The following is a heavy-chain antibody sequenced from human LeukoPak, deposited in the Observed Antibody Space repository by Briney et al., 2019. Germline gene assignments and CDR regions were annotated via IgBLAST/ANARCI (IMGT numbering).Heavy chain of an antibody. CDR1: GYTFTSYG. CDR2: ISAYNGNT. V-gene: IGHV1-18*01. Sequence: GASVKVSCKASGYTFTSYGISWVRQAPGQGLEWMGWISAYNGNTNYAQKLQGRVTMTTDTSTSTAYMELRSLRSDDTAVYYCARTRGSGYYYSSFDYWGQGPLAPVS. CDR3: ARTRGSGYYYSSFDY. D-gene: IGHD3-22*01. J-gene: IGHJ4*02.